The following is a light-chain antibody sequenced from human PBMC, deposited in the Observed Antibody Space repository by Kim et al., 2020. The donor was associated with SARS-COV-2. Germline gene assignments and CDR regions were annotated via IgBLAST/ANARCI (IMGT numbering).Light chain of an antibody. V-gene: IGKV2-28*01. J-gene: IGKJ5*01. CDR1: QSLLDSNGNYY. Sequence: EIVMTQSPLSLPVTPGGPASISCRSSQSLLDSNGNYYLDWYLQKPGQSPHLLIYLVFNRASGVPDRFSGSGSGRDFTLRISRVEAEDVGVYFCMQALQTPITFGQGTRLEIK. CDR2: LVF. CDR3: MQALQTPIT.